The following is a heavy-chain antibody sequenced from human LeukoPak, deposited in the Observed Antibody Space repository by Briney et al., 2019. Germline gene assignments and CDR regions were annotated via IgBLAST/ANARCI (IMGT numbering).Heavy chain of an antibody. CDR2: INHSGST. Sequence: SETLSLTCAVYGGSFSGYYWSWIRQPPGEGLEWIGEINHSGSTNYNPSLKSRVTISVDTSKNQFSLKLSSVTAADTAVYYCASVPRGGKSTRDYWGQGTLVTVSS. CDR1: GGSFSGYY. D-gene: IGHD4-23*01. J-gene: IGHJ4*02. V-gene: IGHV4-34*01. CDR3: ASVPRGGKSTRDY.